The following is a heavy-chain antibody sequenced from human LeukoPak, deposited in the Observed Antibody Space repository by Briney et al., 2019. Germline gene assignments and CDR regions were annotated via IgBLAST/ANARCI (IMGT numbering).Heavy chain of an antibody. J-gene: IGHJ4*02. CDR2: FDPEDGET. Sequence: ASVKVSCKVSGYTLTELSMHWVRQAPGKGLEWMGGFDPEDGETIYAQKFQGRVTMTEDTSTDTAYMELSSLRSEDTAVYYCAGEVPAMVQFDYWGQGTLVTVSS. D-gene: IGHD5-18*01. CDR3: AGEVPAMVQFDY. V-gene: IGHV1-24*01. CDR1: GYTLTELS.